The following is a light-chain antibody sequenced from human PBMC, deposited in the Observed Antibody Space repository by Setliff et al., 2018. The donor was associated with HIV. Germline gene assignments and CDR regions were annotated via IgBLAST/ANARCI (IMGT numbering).Light chain of an antibody. CDR3: CSYAGSSTYYV. CDR2: EVT. J-gene: IGLJ1*01. Sequence: SVLTQPASVSGSPGQSITISCTGTTSDVGSYDLVSWYQQHPGKAPKHMIYEVTRRPSGVSNRFSGSKSGNTASLTISGLQAEDEADYYCCSYAGSSTYYVFGTGTKVTVL. V-gene: IGLV2-23*02. CDR1: TSDVGSYDL.